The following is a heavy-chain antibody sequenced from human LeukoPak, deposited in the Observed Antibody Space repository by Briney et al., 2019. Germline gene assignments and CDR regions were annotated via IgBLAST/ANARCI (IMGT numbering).Heavy chain of an antibody. CDR3: ARGPWISPSGWYGFPDY. V-gene: IGHV3-21*04. J-gene: IGHJ4*02. CDR1: GFTFSSYS. D-gene: IGHD6-19*01. Sequence: GGSLRLSCAASGFTFSSYSMNWVRQAPGKGLEWVSSISSSSSYIYYADSVKGRFTISRDNAKNSLYLQMDSLRAEDTAVYYCARGPWISPSGWYGFPDYWGQGTLVTVSS. CDR2: ISSSSSYI.